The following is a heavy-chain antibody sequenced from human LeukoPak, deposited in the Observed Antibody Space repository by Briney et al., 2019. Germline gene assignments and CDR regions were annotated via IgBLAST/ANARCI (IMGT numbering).Heavy chain of an antibody. J-gene: IGHJ4*02. CDR3: ARVKFAGDYPLDY. CDR2: INSDESST. Sequence: GGSLRLSCAASGFTFSSYWMHWVRQAPGEGLVWVSRINSDESSTNYADSVKGRFTISRDNAKNMLYLQMNSLRAEDTAVYYCARVKFAGDYPLDYWGQGTLVTVSS. CDR1: GFTFSSYW. V-gene: IGHV3-74*01. D-gene: IGHD4-17*01.